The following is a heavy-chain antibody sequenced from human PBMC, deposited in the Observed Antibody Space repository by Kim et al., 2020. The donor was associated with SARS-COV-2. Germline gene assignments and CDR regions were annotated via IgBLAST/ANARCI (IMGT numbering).Heavy chain of an antibody. D-gene: IGHD3-10*01. Sequence: SETLSLTCTVSGGSMDSGDDFWSWIRQPPGKGLEWIGYIYFRGRTFYSPSLAGRVNIASDTSTNQFSLRLRSVTAADAAVYYCVREVSGSAFYYFDSWSQGAPVTVSS. CDR1: GGSMDSGDDF. CDR2: IYFRGRT. V-gene: IGHV4-30-4*01. CDR3: VREVSGSAFYYFDS. J-gene: IGHJ4*02.